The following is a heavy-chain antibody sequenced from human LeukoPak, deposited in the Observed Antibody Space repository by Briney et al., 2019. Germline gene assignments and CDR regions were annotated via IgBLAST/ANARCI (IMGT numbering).Heavy chain of an antibody. V-gene: IGHV4-38-2*02. CDR3: ARNSSSSSPPERYNWFDP. J-gene: IGHJ5*02. Sequence: SETLSLTCTVSGYPIGTDYYWGWIRQPPGKGLEWIGSIYNSGSTYYNPSLKSRITTSVDTSKNQFSLKLSSVTAADTAVYYCARNSSSSSPPERYNWFDPWGQGTLVTVSS. D-gene: IGHD6-6*01. CDR1: GYPIGTDYY. CDR2: IYNSGST.